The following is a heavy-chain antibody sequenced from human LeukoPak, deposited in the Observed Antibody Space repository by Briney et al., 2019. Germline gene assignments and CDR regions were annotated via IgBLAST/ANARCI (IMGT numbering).Heavy chain of an antibody. CDR3: VRSAFHAGSGNYYDY. V-gene: IGHV3-74*03. CDR1: GFTFSNYW. CDR2: IDNAGSIT. D-gene: IGHD3-22*01. J-gene: IGHJ4*02. Sequence: GGSLRLSCAASGFTFSNYWIHWVRQAPGEGLVWVSRIDNAGSITTYADSVKGRFTISRDNAENTLYLQMNSLRVEDTAVYYCVRSAFHAGSGNYYDYWGQGTLVTVSS.